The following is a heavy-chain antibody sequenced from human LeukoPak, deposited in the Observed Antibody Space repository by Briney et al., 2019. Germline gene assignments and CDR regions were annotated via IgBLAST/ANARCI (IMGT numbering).Heavy chain of an antibody. V-gene: IGHV3-64*02. Sequence: GGSLRLSCAASGFGFGYYDMHWVRQAPGKGLECVSAINSNGRTIHYADSVKGRFTAPRDNSNNTLYLQMGGLKPEDMAVYYCARFVSSGPLWGQGTMVTVSS. J-gene: IGHJ3*01. CDR1: GFGFGYYD. CDR3: ARFVSSGPL. D-gene: IGHD3-22*01. CDR2: INSNGRTI.